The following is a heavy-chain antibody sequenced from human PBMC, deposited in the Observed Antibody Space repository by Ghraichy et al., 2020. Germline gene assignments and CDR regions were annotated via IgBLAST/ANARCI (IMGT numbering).Heavy chain of an antibody. CDR2: ISTSNNYI. J-gene: IGHJ6*02. V-gene: IGHV3-21*01. CDR1: EFTFSSYS. Sequence: GESLNISCAASEFTFSSYSLNWVRQAPGKGLEWVSSISTSNNYIYYADSVRGRFTISRDSAKNSLYLQMNSLRAEDTAVYYCASGVDVWGQGTTVTVS. CDR3: ASGVDV.